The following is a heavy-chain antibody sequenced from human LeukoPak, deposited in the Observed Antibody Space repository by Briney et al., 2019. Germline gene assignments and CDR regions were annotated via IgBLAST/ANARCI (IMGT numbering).Heavy chain of an antibody. CDR2: IKQDESEK. Sequence: PGGSLRISCAASGFTFSSYWMSWVRQAPGKGLEWVANIKQDESEKYYVDSVKGRFTISRDNSKNTLYLQMNSLRAEDTAVYYCAREGQYCSGGSCYPNWFDPWGQGTLVTVSS. D-gene: IGHD2-15*01. CDR3: AREGQYCSGGSCYPNWFDP. CDR1: GFTFSSYW. V-gene: IGHV3-7*01. J-gene: IGHJ5*02.